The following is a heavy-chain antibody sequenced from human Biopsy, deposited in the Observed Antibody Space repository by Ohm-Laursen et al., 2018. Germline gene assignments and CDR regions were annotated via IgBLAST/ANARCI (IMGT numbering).Heavy chain of an antibody. V-gene: IGHV3-23*01. Sequence: SLRLSCSASGFTFSSYVMSWVRQAPGKGLEWVSVISYRGGSTYYADSVKGRFTISRDNSEKMLYLQMNSLRAEDTAVYYCARGNGPSAWGQGTLVTVSS. CDR2: ISYRGGST. D-gene: IGHD4-23*01. CDR3: ARGNGPSA. J-gene: IGHJ5*02. CDR1: GFTFSSYV.